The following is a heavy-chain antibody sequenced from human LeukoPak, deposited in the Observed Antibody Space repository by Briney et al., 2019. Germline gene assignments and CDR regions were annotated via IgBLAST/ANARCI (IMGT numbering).Heavy chain of an antibody. D-gene: IGHD2-15*01. Sequence: GGSLRLSCAASGFMFSGYGMHWVRQAPGKGLEWVAVISSDGSGKNYADSVKGRFTMSRDNSKNTLYLQMNSLRTEDTAVYYCAKDGDCGGGGRFPNNFNHWGQGTLVTVSS. J-gene: IGHJ4*02. CDR2: ISSDGSGK. CDR1: GFMFSGYG. V-gene: IGHV3-30*18. CDR3: AKDGDCGGGGRFPNNFNH.